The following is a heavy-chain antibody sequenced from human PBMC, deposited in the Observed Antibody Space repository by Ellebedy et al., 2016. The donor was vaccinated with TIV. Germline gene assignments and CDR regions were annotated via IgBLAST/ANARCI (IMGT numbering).Heavy chain of an antibody. CDR3: ARLSNDHNFFGP. V-gene: IGHV1-18*04. J-gene: IGHJ5*02. CDR1: GYMFTKYG. CDR2: INTDRGNT. Sequence: ASVKVSXXTFGYMFTKYGIGWVRQAPGQGLEWMGWINTDRGNTKYAQKVQDRVTMTTDASTSTAYLELRSLRSDDTAVYYCARLSNDHNFFGPWGQGTLVTVSS. D-gene: IGHD1-1*01.